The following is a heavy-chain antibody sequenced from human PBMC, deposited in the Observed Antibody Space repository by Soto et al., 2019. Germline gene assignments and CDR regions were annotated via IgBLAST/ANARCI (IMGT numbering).Heavy chain of an antibody. J-gene: IGHJ4*02. D-gene: IGHD2-15*01. V-gene: IGHV4-59*01. Sequence: QVQLQESGPGLVKPSETLSLTCTVSGGSISSYYWSWIRQPPGKGLEWIGYINYSGSTNYNPSLKSRVTISVDTSKNQFSLKLSSVTAADTAVYYCARGSSPSDYWGQGTLVTVSS. CDR2: INYSGST. CDR1: GGSISSYY. CDR3: ARGSSPSDY.